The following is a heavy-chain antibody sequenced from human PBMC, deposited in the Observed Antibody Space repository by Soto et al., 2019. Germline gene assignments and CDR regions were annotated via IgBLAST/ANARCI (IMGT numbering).Heavy chain of an antibody. Sequence: SETLSLTCAVYGGSFSGYYWSWIRQPPGKGLEWIGEINHSGSTNYNPSLKSRVTISVDTSKNQFSLKLSSVTAADTAVYYCARGLSRSSSDWGQGTLVTVSS. CDR1: GGSFSGYY. V-gene: IGHV4-34*01. CDR2: INHSGST. CDR3: ARGLSRSSSD. D-gene: IGHD6-6*01. J-gene: IGHJ4*02.